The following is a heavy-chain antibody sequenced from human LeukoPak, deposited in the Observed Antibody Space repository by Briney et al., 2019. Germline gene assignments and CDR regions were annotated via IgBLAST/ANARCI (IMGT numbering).Heavy chain of an antibody. D-gene: IGHD3-16*01. CDR3: ASGVGGPDRLFDY. CDR1: GDSVSSNSAA. V-gene: IGHV6-1*01. CDR2: TYYRSKWYN. J-gene: IGHJ4*02. Sequence: SQTLSLTCAISGDSVSSNSAAWNWIRQPPSRGLEWLGRTYYRSKWYNDYAVSVKSRITINPDTSKNQFSLQLNSVTPEDTAVYYCASGVGGPDRLFDYWGQGTLVTVSS.